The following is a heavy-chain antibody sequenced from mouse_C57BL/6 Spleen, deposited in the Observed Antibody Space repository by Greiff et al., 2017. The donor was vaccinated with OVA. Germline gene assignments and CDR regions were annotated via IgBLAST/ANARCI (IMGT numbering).Heavy chain of an antibody. J-gene: IGHJ2*01. D-gene: IGHD5-1*01. CDR1: GYTFTSYW. CDR3: ARGGGSTSYFDY. CDR2: IYPSGSCT. V-gene: IGHV1-59*01. Sequence: QVQLQQPGAELVRPGTSVKLSCKASGYTFTSYWMHWVKQRPGQGLEWIGVIYPSGSCTNYNQKFKGKATLTVDTASSTAYMQLSSLTSEDSAVYYCARGGGSTSYFDYWGKGTTLTVSS.